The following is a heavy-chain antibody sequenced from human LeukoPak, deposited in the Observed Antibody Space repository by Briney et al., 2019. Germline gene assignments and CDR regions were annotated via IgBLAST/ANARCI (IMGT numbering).Heavy chain of an antibody. CDR1: GGTFSSYA. CDR2: IIPIFGTA. J-gene: IGHJ4*02. CDR3: ARAQGPKSYYDFWSGPLSYFDY. Sequence: ASVKVSCKASGGTFSSYAISWVRQAPGQGLEWMGGIIPIFGTANYAQKFQGRVTIIADESTSTAYMELSSLRSEDTAVYYCARAQGPKSYYDFWSGPLSYFDYWGQGTLVTVSS. D-gene: IGHD3-3*01. V-gene: IGHV1-69*01.